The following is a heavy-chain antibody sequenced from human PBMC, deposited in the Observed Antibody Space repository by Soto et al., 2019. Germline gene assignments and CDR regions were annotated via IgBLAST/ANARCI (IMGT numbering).Heavy chain of an antibody. J-gene: IGHJ4*02. CDR1: RYTYANYA. Sequence: ASVKPSSKAPRYTYANYAMHWARHYPGQRLEWMGWINAGNGNTKYSQKFQGRVTITRDTSASTAYMELSSLRSEDTAVYYCARGLGGSGSYSDYWGQGTLVTVSS. D-gene: IGHD3-10*01. CDR3: ARGLGGSGSYSDY. CDR2: INAGNGNT. V-gene: IGHV1-3*01.